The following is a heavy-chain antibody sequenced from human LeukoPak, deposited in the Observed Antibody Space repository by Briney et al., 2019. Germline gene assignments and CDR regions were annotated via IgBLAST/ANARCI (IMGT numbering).Heavy chain of an antibody. CDR2: IRYDGSNK. J-gene: IGHJ6*03. CDR3: AKGSPEIVVVPAAILSYYYYMDV. Sequence: GGSLRLSCAASRFTFSSYGMHWVRQAPGKGLEWVAFIRYDGSNKYYADSVKGRFTISRDNSKNTLYLQMNSLRAEGTAVYYCAKGSPEIVVVPAAILSYYYYMDVWGKGTTVTVSS. CDR1: RFTFSSYG. V-gene: IGHV3-30*02. D-gene: IGHD2-2*02.